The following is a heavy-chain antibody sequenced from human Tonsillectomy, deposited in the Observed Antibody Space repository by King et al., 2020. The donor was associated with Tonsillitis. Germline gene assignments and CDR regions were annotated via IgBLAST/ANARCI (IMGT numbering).Heavy chain of an antibody. CDR2: INHSGST. D-gene: IGHD3-3*01. V-gene: IGHV4-34*01. J-gene: IGHJ6*03. CDR3: ARGCYYDFWSGHYYYYYYMDV. Sequence: HVQLQQWGAGLLKPSETLSLTCAVSGGSFSGYYWSWIRQPPGKGLEWIGEINHSGSTNYNPSLKSRVTISVDTSKNQFSLKLSSVTAADTAVYYCARGCYYDFWSGHYYYYYYMDVWGKGTTVTVSS. CDR1: GGSFSGYY.